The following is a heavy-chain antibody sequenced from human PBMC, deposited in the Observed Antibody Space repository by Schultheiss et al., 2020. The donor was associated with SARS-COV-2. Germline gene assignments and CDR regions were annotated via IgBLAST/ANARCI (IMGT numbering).Heavy chain of an antibody. V-gene: IGHV4-39*01. CDR2: IYYSGST. Sequence: GSLRLSCTVSGGSISSGGYYWGWIRQPPGKGLEWIGSIYYSGSTYYNPSLKSRVTISVDTSKNQFSLKLSSVTAADTAVYYCARRASTYYYYGMDVWGQGTTVTVSS. CDR1: GGSISSGGYY. D-gene: IGHD3-3*02. J-gene: IGHJ6*02. CDR3: ARRASTYYYYGMDV.